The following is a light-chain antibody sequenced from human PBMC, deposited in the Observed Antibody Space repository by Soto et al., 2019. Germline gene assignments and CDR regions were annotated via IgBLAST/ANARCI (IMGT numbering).Light chain of an antibody. Sequence: AIRMTQSPSSLSASTGDRVTITCRASQGISSYLAWYQQKPGKALKLLIYAASTLQSGVPSRFSGSGSGTDFTLTISCLQSEDFATYYCQQYYSYPPITFGGGTKVEIK. CDR1: QGISSY. J-gene: IGKJ4*01. CDR2: AAS. V-gene: IGKV1-8*01. CDR3: QQYYSYPPIT.